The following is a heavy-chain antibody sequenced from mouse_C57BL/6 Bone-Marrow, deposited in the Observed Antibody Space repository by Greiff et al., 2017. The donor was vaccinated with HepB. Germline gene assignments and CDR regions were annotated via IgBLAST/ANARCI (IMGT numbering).Heavy chain of an antibody. D-gene: IGHD1-1*01. V-gene: IGHV7-1*01. CDR1: GFTFSDFY. CDR3: ARDAYYYGSSPYAMDY. J-gene: IGHJ4*01. CDR2: SRNKANDYTT. Sequence: EVKLVDSGGGLVQSGRSLRLSCATSGFTFSDFYMEWVRQAPGKGLEWIAASRNKANDYTTEYSASVKGRFIVSRDTSQSILYLQMNALRAEDTAIYYCARDAYYYGSSPYAMDYWGQGTSVTVSS.